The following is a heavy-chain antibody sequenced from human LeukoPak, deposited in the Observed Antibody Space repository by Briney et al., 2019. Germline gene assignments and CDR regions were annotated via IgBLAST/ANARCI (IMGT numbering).Heavy chain of an antibody. D-gene: IGHD3-10*01. CDR1: GFTFSSYT. V-gene: IGHV3-21*01. CDR3: ARDRSYFGSGSYYFELAYFDY. CDR2: ISDPHSGSQT. J-gene: IGHJ4*02. Sequence: GGSLRLSCAASGFTFSSYTMNWVRQALGQGLEWVSTISDPHSGSQTHYADSVKGRFTISRDNARNSLFLQMNSLRAEDTAVYYCARDRSYFGSGSYYFELAYFDYWGQGTLVTVSS.